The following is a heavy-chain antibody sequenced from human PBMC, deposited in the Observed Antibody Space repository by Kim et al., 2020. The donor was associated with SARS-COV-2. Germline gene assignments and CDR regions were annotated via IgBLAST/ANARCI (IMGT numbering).Heavy chain of an antibody. CDR3: AREDESGYFPKY. Sequence: GGSLRLSCTTSGFTLSDYNMNWVRQAPGKGLEWLASITSAGNQMFYADSVKGRFTVSRDDIKTSLYLQMSDLGAEDSAVYYCAREDESGYFPKYWGQGDLVTVSS. CDR2: ITSAGNQM. CDR1: GFTLSDYN. V-gene: IGHV3-21*06. J-gene: IGHJ4*02. D-gene: IGHD3-22*01.